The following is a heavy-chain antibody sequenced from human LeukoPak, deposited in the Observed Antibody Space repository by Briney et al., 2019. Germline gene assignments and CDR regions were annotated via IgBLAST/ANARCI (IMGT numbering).Heavy chain of an antibody. CDR2: INHSGST. D-gene: IGHD3-22*01. Sequence: SSETLSLTCAVYGGSFSGYYWSWIRQPPGKGLEWIGEINHSGSTNYNPSLKSRVTISVDTSKNQFSLKLSSVTAADTAVYYCARHPLAYYYDSSGYYGVPNWGQGTLVTVSS. V-gene: IGHV4-34*01. CDR3: ARHPLAYYYDSSGYYGVPN. J-gene: IGHJ4*02. CDR1: GGSFSGYY.